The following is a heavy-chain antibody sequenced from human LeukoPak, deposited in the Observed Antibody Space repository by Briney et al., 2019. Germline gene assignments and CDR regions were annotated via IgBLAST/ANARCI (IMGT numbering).Heavy chain of an antibody. Sequence: GASVKVSCKASGYTFTSYYMHWVRQAPGQGLEWMGIINPSGGSTSYAQKFQGRVTMTRDMSTSAVYMELSSLRSEDTAVYYCAKGRGSWYSYWGQGTLVTVSS. CDR3: AKGRGSWYSY. CDR2: INPSGGST. J-gene: IGHJ4*02. CDR1: GYTFTSYY. D-gene: IGHD6-13*01. V-gene: IGHV1-46*01.